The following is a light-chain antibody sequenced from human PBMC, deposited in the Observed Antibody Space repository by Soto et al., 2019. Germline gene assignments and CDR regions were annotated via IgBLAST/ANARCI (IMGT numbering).Light chain of an antibody. CDR1: SSNIGKNA. CDR3: AAWDDSLKVVL. CDR2: YDD. Sequence: QSVLTQPPSVSEAPRQRVTISCSGNSSNIGKNAVNWYQHLPGKAPKLLIYYDDLLPSGVSDRFSGSKSGTSASLAISGLQSDDEGDYYCAAWDDSLKVVLFGGGTKVTVL. V-gene: IGLV1-36*01. J-gene: IGLJ3*02.